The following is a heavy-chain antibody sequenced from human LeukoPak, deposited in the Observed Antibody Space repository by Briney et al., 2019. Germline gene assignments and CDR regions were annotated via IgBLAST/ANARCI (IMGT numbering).Heavy chain of an antibody. Sequence: SETLSLTCTVSGYSISSGYSWGWIRQPPGKGLEWIGSIYHTGSTYYNPSLKSRVTISVDTSKNQFSLKLSSVTAADTAVYYCARGVGNYDSGSYNYFDYWGQGTLVAVSS. CDR1: GYSISSGYS. J-gene: IGHJ4*02. D-gene: IGHD3-10*01. CDR2: IYHTGST. V-gene: IGHV4-38-2*02. CDR3: ARGVGNYDSGSYNYFDY.